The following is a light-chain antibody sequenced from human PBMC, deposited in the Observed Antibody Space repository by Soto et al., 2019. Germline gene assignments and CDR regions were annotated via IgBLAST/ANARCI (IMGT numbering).Light chain of an antibody. Sequence: DIQMTQSPSSLSASVGDRLTITCQASHDITSYLNWYQHKPGKAPKLLIYAASILEAGVPSRFSGSGSGTDFAFTISSLQPEDVATYYCQKWDYLPIFGPGTTVDFK. CDR3: QKWDYLPI. J-gene: IGKJ3*01. CDR1: HDITSY. V-gene: IGKV1-33*01. CDR2: AAS.